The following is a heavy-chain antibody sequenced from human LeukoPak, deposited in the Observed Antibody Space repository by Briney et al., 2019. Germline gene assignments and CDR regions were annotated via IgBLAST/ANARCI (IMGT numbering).Heavy chain of an antibody. CDR1: GGSISSSSYY. V-gene: IGHV4-39*07. D-gene: IGHD6-13*01. CDR2: IYYSGST. Sequence: PSETLSLTCTVSGGSISSSSYYWGWIRQPPGKGLDWIGSIYYSGSTYYNPSLKSRVTISVDTSKNQFSLKLSSVTAADTAVYYCARDPTYSSSWYFYYYYYMDVWGKGTTVTVSS. CDR3: ARDPTYSSSWYFYYYYYMDV. J-gene: IGHJ6*03.